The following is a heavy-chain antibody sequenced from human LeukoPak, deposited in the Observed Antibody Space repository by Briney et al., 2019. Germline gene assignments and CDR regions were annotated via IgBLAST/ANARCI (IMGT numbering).Heavy chain of an antibody. CDR1: GXTFSTYA. Sequence: GGSLRLSCAASGXTFSTYAMHWVRQAPGKGLEWVSYISSSGSTKYYADSVKGRFTISRDNVKNSLFLQMNSLSDEDTAVYYCARDFLTGYFDYWGQGTLVTVSS. V-gene: IGHV3-48*02. CDR3: ARDFLTGYFDY. D-gene: IGHD3-9*01. J-gene: IGHJ4*02. CDR2: ISSSGSTK.